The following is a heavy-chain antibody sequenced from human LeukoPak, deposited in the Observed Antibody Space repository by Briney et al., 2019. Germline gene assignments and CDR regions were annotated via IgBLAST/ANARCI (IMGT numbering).Heavy chain of an antibody. CDR2: TSCSGGST. Sequence: AGSLRFSCAGSGFTCSSDAMSWVRQAPGKGLEWVSATSCSGGSTYYAGTVKGRFNISRYNSKNTVYLQMNSLRDEDTAVYYCAKSRGSGVTRVRGVILASYYYYYGMDVWGQGTTVTVSS. D-gene: IGHD3-10*01. J-gene: IGHJ6*02. V-gene: IGHV3-23*01. CDR3: AKSRGSGVTRVRGVILASYYYYYGMDV. CDR1: GFTCSSDA.